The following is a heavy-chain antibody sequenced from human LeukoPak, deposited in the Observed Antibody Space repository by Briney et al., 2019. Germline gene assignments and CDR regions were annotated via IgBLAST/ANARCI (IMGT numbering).Heavy chain of an antibody. CDR1: GVSVSSYY. CDR3: ARGHGWTDS. CDR2: THTNGDT. Sequence: PSETLSLTCIVSGVSVSSYYWTWIRQPAGKGLEWIGRTHTNGDTNYNPSLKSRVTMSVDTSKSQFSLKLSSVTAADTAVYYCARGHGWTDSWGQGTLVTVSS. V-gene: IGHV4-4*07. J-gene: IGHJ4*02. D-gene: IGHD6-19*01.